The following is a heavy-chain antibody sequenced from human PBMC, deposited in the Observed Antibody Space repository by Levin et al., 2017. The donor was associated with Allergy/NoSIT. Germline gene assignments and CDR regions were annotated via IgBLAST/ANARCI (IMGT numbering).Heavy chain of an antibody. CDR3: AKDWVTYYYDSSGAFDAFDI. CDR2: ISGSGGST. D-gene: IGHD3-22*01. V-gene: IGHV3-23*01. J-gene: IGHJ3*02. Sequence: GGSLRLSCAASGFTFSSYAMSWVRQAPGKGLEWVSAISGSGGSTYYADSVKGRFTISRDNSKNTLYLQMNSLRAEDTAVYYCAKDWVTYYYDSSGAFDAFDIWGQGTMVTVSS. CDR1: GFTFSSYA.